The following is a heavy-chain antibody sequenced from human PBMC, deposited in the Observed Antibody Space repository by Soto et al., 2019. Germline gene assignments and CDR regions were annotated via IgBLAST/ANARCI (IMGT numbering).Heavy chain of an antibody. CDR3: AVSEDIPMWGYYGMDV. D-gene: IGHD2-15*01. J-gene: IGHJ6*02. V-gene: IGHV1-2*02. Sequence: ASVKVSCKASGYTFTAYYMNWVRQAPGQGLEWMGWISTKTGGINYAQKFRGRVTMTRDTSISTIYMELSSLRSDDTAVYYCAVSEDIPMWGYYGMDVWGQGTTVTVSS. CDR1: GYTFTAYY. CDR2: ISTKTGGI.